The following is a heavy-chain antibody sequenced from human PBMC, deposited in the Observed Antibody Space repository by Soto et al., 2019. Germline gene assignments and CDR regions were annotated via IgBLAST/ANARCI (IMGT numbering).Heavy chain of an antibody. CDR2: MNPNSGNT. CDR1: GYTLTSNY. V-gene: IGHV1-8*02. CDR3: ARGPAAAYYYGMYV. Sequence: DSGKVTCKASGYTLTSNYIHWVLQATGQGLEWMGWMNPNSGNTGYAQKFQGRVTMTRNTSISTAYMELSSLRSEDTAVYYCARGPAAAYYYGMYVWGQGTTVTVSS. D-gene: IGHD6-13*01. J-gene: IGHJ6*02.